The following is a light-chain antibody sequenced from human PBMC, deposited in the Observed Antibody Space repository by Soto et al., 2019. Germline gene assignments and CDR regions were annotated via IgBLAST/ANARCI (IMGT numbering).Light chain of an antibody. CDR3: QQYNNWASWT. Sequence: EIVMTQSPATLSVSPGERATLSCRARQSVSSNLAWYQQKPGQAPRLLIYGASTRATGFPARFSGSGSGTEFTLTISSLQSEDFAVYYCQQYNNWASWTFGQGTKVEIK. J-gene: IGKJ1*01. V-gene: IGKV3-15*01. CDR1: QSVSSN. CDR2: GAS.